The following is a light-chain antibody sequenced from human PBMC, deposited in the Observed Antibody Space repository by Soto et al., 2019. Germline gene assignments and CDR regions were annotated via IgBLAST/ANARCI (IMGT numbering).Light chain of an antibody. CDR2: EGS. CDR3: CSYAGSSPYVV. J-gene: IGLJ2*01. CDR1: SSDVGSYNF. V-gene: IGLV2-23*01. Sequence: QSALTQPASVSGSPGQSITISCTGTSSDVGSYNFVSWYQQHPGKAPKLMIYEGSKRPSGVSNRFSGSKSGNTASLTISGLQAEDEADYYCCSYAGSSPYVVFGGGTKLTVL.